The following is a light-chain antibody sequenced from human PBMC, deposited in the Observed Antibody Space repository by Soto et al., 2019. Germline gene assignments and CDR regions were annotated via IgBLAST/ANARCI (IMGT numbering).Light chain of an antibody. CDR3: QQRRSWPPTIT. J-gene: IGKJ5*01. Sequence: VLTQSPLSLPVTLGQPASISCRSSQSLVHSDGNTYLNWFQQRPGQSPRRLIYDASYRATDIPPRFSGTGSGTDFTLTISSLEPEDFAVYYCQQRRSWPPTITYGQGTRLQIK. CDR2: DAS. V-gene: IGKV2-30*02. CDR1: QSLVHSDGNTY.